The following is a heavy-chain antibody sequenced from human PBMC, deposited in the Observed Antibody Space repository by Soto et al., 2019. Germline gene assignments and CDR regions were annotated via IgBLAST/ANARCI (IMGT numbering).Heavy chain of an antibody. D-gene: IGHD3-10*01. V-gene: IGHV5-51*01. CDR3: ARLGYFGSGNYYYNYGMDV. CDR2: MHPIDSDT. CDR1: GYSFTSYW. J-gene: IGHJ6*02. Sequence: GESLKISCKGSGYSFTSYWIGWVRQKPGKGLEWVGIMHPIDSDTRYSPSFQGQVTTSADKAISTAYLQWSSLKASDTAIYYCARLGYFGSGNYYYNYGMDVWGQGTTVTVSS.